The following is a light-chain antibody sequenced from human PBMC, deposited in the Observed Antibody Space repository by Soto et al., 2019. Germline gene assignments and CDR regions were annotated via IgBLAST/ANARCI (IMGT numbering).Light chain of an antibody. CDR2: GTS. Sequence: EIVMTQSPATLSVSPGERATLSCRASQSVSSNVAWYQQRPGQAPRLLIYGTSTRATGIPARFSGRGSGTEFTLTISSLQSEDFAIYYCQQYNKWPPITFGQGTRLEI. CDR1: QSVSSN. CDR3: QQYNKWPPIT. V-gene: IGKV3-15*01. J-gene: IGKJ5*01.